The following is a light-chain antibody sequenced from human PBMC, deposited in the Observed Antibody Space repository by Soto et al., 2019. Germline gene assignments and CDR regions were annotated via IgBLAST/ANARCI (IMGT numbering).Light chain of an antibody. Sequence: EIVLTQSPATLSLSPGERATLSCRASQSVSSYFAWYQQKPGQAPRLLIYDASNRATGIPARFSGSGSGTDFTLTISSLEPEDFAVYYCQQRSNWPMYTFGQGTKLEIK. CDR2: DAS. V-gene: IGKV3-11*01. J-gene: IGKJ2*01. CDR1: QSVSSY. CDR3: QQRSNWPMYT.